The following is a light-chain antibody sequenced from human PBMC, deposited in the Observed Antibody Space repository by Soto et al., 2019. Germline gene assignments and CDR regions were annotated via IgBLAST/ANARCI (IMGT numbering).Light chain of an antibody. Sequence: QSVLTQPASVSGSPGQSITISCTGTNSDVGRYNYVSWYQQYPGRAPKLIIYEVTNRPSGVSDRFSGSKSGNVASLTISGLQAADEADYYCGSYTTTYVRIFGTGTKLTVL. CDR1: NSDVGRYNY. CDR3: GSYTTTYVRI. V-gene: IGLV2-14*01. J-gene: IGLJ1*01. CDR2: EVT.